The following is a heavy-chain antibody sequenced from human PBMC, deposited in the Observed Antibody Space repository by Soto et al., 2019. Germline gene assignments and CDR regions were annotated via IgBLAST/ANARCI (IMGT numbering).Heavy chain of an antibody. Sequence: SETLSLTCTVSGGSLSGGGYYWRWIRPHPGKGLEWIGYIYYSGSTYYNPSLKSRVTISVDTSKNQFSLKLSSVTAADTAVYYCARAYYYGSSGYYYYYGMDVWGQGTTVNVS. CDR2: IYYSGST. D-gene: IGHD3-22*01. CDR3: ARAYYYGSSGYYYYYGMDV. J-gene: IGHJ6*02. CDR1: GGSLSGGGYY. V-gene: IGHV4-31*03.